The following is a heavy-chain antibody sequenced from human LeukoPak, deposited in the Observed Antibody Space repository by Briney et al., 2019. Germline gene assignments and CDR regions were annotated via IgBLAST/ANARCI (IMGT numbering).Heavy chain of an antibody. CDR3: ARKQWLPYFDY. CDR2: IYSGGST. CDR1: GFTVSSNY. D-gene: IGHD6-19*01. Sequence: GGSLRLSCAAPGFTVSSNYMSWVRQAPGKGLEWVSVIYSGGSTYYADSVKGRFTISRDNSKNTLYLQMNSLRAEDTAVYYCARKQWLPYFDYWGQGTLVTVSS. J-gene: IGHJ4*02. V-gene: IGHV3-66*01.